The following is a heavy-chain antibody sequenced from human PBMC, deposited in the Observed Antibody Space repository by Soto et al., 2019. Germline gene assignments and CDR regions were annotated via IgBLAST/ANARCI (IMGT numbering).Heavy chain of an antibody. CDR3: ARKTNTAMAPHYYYGMDV. V-gene: IGHV4-34*01. Sequence: PSETLSLTCAVYGGSFSGYYWSWIRQPPGKGLEWIGEINYSGSTNYNPSLKSRVTISVDTSKNQFSLKLSSVTAADTAVYYCARKTNTAMAPHYYYGMDVWGQGTTVTVSS. J-gene: IGHJ6*02. D-gene: IGHD5-18*01. CDR2: INYSGST. CDR1: GGSFSGYY.